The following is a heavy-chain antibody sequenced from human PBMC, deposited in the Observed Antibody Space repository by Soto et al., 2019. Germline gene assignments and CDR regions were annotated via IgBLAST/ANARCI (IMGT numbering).Heavy chain of an antibody. Sequence: SETLSLTCTVSRGSINSGGYYWHWIRQHPGKGLEWIGYVFHSGSTYYNPSFRSRVTTSMDTSKNQFSLNLSSVTAADTAVYYCARHRYSYGVYYFDYWGQGTLVTVSS. CDR2: VFHSGST. CDR3: ARHRYSYGVYYFDY. V-gene: IGHV4-31*03. J-gene: IGHJ4*02. CDR1: RGSINSGGYY. D-gene: IGHD5-18*01.